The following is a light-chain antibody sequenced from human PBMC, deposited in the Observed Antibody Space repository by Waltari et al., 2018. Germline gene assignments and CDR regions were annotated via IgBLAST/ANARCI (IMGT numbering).Light chain of an antibody. CDR2: KVS. J-gene: IGKJ5*01. CDR3: MQGSQAPT. Sequence: DIAMTQSPLSLPVTLGQPASISCRSSQSLVHSDGNTYLNWFHQRPGQSPRRLIYKVSNRDSGVPDRLSGSGSGTDFTLKISRVEAEDVGVYYCMQGSQAPTFGQGTRLEIK. CDR1: QSLVHSDGNTY. V-gene: IGKV2-30*02.